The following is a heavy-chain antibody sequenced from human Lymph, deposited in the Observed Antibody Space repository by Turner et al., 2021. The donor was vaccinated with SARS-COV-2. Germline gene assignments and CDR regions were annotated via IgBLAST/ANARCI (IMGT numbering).Heavy chain of an antibody. J-gene: IGHJ4*02. Sequence: EVQLVQSGAEVKKPGESLTICCRPSGYSFTTYWIGWVRQMRGKGLEWMGIIYPGDSDTRYSQSFQGQVTISADKSISTAYLQWSSLKASDTAMYYCARREWGGSLGHIDYWGQGTLVTVSS. V-gene: IGHV5-51*01. CDR3: ARREWGGSLGHIDY. CDR2: IYPGDSDT. D-gene: IGHD3-3*01. CDR1: GYSFTTYW.